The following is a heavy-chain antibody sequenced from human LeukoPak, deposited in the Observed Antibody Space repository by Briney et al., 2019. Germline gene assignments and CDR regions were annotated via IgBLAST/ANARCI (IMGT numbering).Heavy chain of an antibody. J-gene: IGHJ5*02. CDR1: GGSINSYY. V-gene: IGHV4-59*08. Sequence: SETLSLTCTVSGGSINSYYWSWIRQPPGKGLEWIGHIYYSGSTNYNPSLKSRVTISVDTSKNQFSLKLSSVTAADTAVYYCVRHPSHWFDPWGQGALVTVSS. CDR3: VRHPSHWFDP. CDR2: IYYSGST.